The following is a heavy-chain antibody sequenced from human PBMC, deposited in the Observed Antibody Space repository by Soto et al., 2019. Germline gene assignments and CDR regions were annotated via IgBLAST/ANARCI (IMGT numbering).Heavy chain of an antibody. CDR3: AKEGGLSGSYYISSSYYFDY. Sequence: PGGSLRLSCVASGFPFSNYYMDWVRQAPGKGLEWVAVISGSEDNIHYADSVKGRFTISRDNSKNTLYLQMNSLRAEDTSVYYCAKEGGLSGSYYISSSYYFDYWGQGTLVTVSS. J-gene: IGHJ4*02. CDR2: ISGSEDNI. D-gene: IGHD1-26*01. CDR1: GFPFSNYY. V-gene: IGHV3-23*01.